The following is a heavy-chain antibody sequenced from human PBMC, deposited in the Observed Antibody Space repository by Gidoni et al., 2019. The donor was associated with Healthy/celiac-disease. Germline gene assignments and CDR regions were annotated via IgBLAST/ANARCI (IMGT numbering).Heavy chain of an antibody. CDR1: GYSISSGYY. D-gene: IGHD3-3*01. CDR3: ARDPHYDFWSGYYLDYGMDV. CDR2: IYHSGST. Sequence: QVQLQESGPGLVKPSETLSLTCTVSGYSISSGYYWCWIRQPPGKGLEWIGSIYHSGSTYYNPSLKSRVTISVDTSKNQYSLKLSSVTAADTAVYYCARDPHYDFWSGYYLDYGMDVWGQGTTVTVSS. J-gene: IGHJ6*02. V-gene: IGHV4-38-2*02.